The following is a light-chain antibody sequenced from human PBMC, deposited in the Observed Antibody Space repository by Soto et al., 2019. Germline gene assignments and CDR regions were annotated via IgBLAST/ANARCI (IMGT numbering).Light chain of an antibody. CDR3: QQYNIWPLT. V-gene: IGKV3-15*01. CDR1: QSVSSD. CDR2: GAA. Sequence: ETQMTQSPVTLSVSPGERVTLSCRASQSVSSDLAWYQKKPGQPPRLLIYGAATRATGIPARFSGSGSGTDFTLTINRLQSEDFALYYCQQYNIWPLTFGGGTRVQIK. J-gene: IGKJ4*01.